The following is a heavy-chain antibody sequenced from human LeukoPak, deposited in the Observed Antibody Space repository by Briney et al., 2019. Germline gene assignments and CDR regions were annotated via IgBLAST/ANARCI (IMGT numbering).Heavy chain of an antibody. J-gene: IGHJ4*02. Sequence: GSLRLSCAASGFPFSSYAMSWVRQAPGKGLEWVSSITSSGGNTYYADSVKGRFTISRDNSKNTLYLQMNSLRAEDTAVYYCAKRGPGSIALYYFDYWGQGTLVTVSS. CDR1: GFPFSSYA. CDR3: AKRGPGSIALYYFDY. CDR2: ITSSGGNT. V-gene: IGHV3-23*01. D-gene: IGHD6-6*01.